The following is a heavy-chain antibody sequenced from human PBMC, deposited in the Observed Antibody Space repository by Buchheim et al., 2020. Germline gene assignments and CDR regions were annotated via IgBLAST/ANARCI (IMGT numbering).Heavy chain of an antibody. Sequence: HLHLQESGSGLVNPSQTLSLTCAVSGDSIHSGGYSWSWIRQPPGKGLEWIGYIYHSGTTHYNPSLKSRVTMSVDRSKNQVSLKLSSVTAADTAVYYCARDPEVWGQGTL. CDR2: IYHSGTT. V-gene: IGHV4-30-2*01. CDR1: GDSIHSGGYS. J-gene: IGHJ4*02. CDR3: ARDPEV.